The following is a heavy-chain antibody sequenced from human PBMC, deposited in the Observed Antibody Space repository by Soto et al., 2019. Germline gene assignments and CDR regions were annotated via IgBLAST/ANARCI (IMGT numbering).Heavy chain of an antibody. CDR3: ARGTTRIRGLFDY. D-gene: IGHD1-1*01. J-gene: IGHJ4*02. Sequence: PSETLSLTCAVSGGSMYTPNLWTCVRQTPGKGLQWIGEIYHSESTNYNPSLKSRVTISVDKSKNQFSLNLTSVTAADTAMYYCARGTTRIRGLFDYWGQGILVTVSS. V-gene: IGHV4-4*02. CDR2: IYHSEST. CDR1: GGSMYTPNL.